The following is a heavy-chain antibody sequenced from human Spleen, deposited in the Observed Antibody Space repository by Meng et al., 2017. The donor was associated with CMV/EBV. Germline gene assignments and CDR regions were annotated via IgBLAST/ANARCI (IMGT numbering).Heavy chain of an antibody. CDR2: INPKNGVT. CDR3: ARVVLPLGMPHDDILEEGWFDP. D-gene: IGHD3-9*01. V-gene: IGHV1-2*02. Sequence: YRHWLRQAPGHGLEWMGWINPKNGVTRNAQKFQGRVTMTRDPSRSTVYMELRGLTSDDRAMYFCARVVLPLGMPHDDILEEGWFDPWGQGTLVTVSS. CDR1: Y. J-gene: IGHJ5*02.